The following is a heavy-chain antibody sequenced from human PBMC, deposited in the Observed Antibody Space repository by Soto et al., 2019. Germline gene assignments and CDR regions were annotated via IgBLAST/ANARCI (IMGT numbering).Heavy chain of an antibody. D-gene: IGHD2-21*02. V-gene: IGHV3-11*06. CDR2: ISTSGSYT. CDR1: GFTFSDYY. Sequence: PGGSLRLSCAASGFTFSDYYMSWIRQAPGKGLEWVSYISTSGSYTNYADYVRGRFTISRDNAKNSLYLQMNSLRAEDTAVYYCARDLCSNNCYSRYYYYPMGVWGQGTTVTVSS. CDR3: ARDLCSNNCYSRYYYYPMGV. J-gene: IGHJ6*02.